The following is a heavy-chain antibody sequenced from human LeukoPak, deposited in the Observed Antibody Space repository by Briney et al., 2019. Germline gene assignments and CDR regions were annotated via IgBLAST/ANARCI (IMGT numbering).Heavy chain of an antibody. CDR3: ARDAPCTTSTCYKQIDS. V-gene: IGHV3-30*04. Sequence: GGSLRLSCAASGFSFSNYAMHWVRQAPGKGLEWVAVISYDGSNKHYADSVKGRFTISRDDAKNSLYLQLNSLRADDTAVYYCARDAPCTTSTCYKQIDSWGQGTLVTVSS. CDR2: ISYDGSNK. CDR1: GFSFSNYA. J-gene: IGHJ4*02. D-gene: IGHD2-2*02.